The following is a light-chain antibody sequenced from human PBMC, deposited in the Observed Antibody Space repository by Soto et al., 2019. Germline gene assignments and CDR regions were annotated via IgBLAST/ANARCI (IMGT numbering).Light chain of an antibody. V-gene: IGLV2-14*01. J-gene: IGLJ2*01. Sequence: QSVLTQPASVSGSPGQSITISCTGTSSDVGGYNYVSWYQHHPGKAPKLMIYQVSNRPSGVSNRFSGSKPANTASLTISGLQAEDEADYYCSSYTTNSTLGFGGGTKLTVL. CDR1: SSDVGGYNY. CDR3: SSYTTNSTLG. CDR2: QVS.